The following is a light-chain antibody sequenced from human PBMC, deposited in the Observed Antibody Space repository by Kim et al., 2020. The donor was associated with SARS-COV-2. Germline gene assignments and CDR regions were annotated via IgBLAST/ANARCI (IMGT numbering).Light chain of an antibody. V-gene: IGLV4-69*01. CDR2: LNSDGSH. CDR3: QTFWV. Sequence: SLGASVKLTCTLSSGHSSYAIAWHQQQPEKGPRYLMKLNSDGSHSKGDGIPDRFSGSSSGAERYLTISSLQSEDEADYYCQTFWVFGGGTKLTVL. J-gene: IGLJ3*02. CDR1: SGHSSYA.